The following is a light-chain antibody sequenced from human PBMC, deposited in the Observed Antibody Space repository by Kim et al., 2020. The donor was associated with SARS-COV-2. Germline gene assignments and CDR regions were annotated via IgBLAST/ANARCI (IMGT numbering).Light chain of an antibody. J-gene: IGKJ1*01. Sequence: ASVGDRVTITCRASQGIRNDLGWYQQKPGKAPKLLIHAASSLQSGVPSRFSGSGSGTDFTLTISSLQPEDFATYYCLQDYNYPRTFGQGTKVDIK. V-gene: IGKV1-6*01. CDR3: LQDYNYPRT. CDR2: AAS. CDR1: QGIRND.